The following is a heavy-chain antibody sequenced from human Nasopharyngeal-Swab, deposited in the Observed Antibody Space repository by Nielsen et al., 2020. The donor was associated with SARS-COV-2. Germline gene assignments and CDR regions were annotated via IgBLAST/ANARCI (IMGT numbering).Heavy chain of an antibody. V-gene: IGHV3-72*01. J-gene: IGHJ4*02. CDR2: SRVKANSYTA. CDR1: GYIFGNYA. CDR3: ARVGICNSDWCGNYDT. D-gene: IGHD6-19*01. Sequence: GGSLRLSCTGSGYIFGNYAISWVRQAPGKGLEWLGHSRVKANSYTAEYAASVTGRFTFSRDESKNVLYLQMNSLKTEDTAVYYCARVGICNSDWCGNYDTWGQGTLVTVSS.